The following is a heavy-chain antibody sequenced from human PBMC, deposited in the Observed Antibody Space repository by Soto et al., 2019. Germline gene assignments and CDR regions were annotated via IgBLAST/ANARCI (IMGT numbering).Heavy chain of an antibody. Sequence: GEFLMICKXGSGNSFADYGISWVHRKPGKGREWLGRLDPSGSPTYYRPSVRSHVTISDTKSITTVLLQWSSLRASNTAMYYCARTIYDSDTGSNFQYYFDPWGQGTPVTVSS. CDR2: LDPSGSPT. J-gene: IGHJ4*02. D-gene: IGHD3-22*01. V-gene: IGHV5-10-1*01. CDR1: GNSFADYG. CDR3: ARTIYDSDTGSNFQYYFDP.